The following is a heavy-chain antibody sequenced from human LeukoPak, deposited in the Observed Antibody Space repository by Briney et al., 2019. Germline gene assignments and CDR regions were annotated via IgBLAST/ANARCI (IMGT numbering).Heavy chain of an antibody. CDR1: GFTFNSYA. J-gene: IGHJ3*02. Sequence: GGSLRLSCAASGFTFNSYAMSWVRQAPGKGLEWVAHINEDGSEKYYVDSVRGRITISRDNAKNSLYLQINSLSAEDTALYYCARNPQNYYDSADAFDIWGQGTMVTVSS. D-gene: IGHD3-22*01. CDR3: ARNPQNYYDSADAFDI. V-gene: IGHV3-7*01. CDR2: INEDGSEK.